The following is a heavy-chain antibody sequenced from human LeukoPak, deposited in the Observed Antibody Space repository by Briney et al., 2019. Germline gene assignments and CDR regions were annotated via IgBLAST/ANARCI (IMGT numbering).Heavy chain of an antibody. V-gene: IGHV3-33*01. D-gene: IGHD3-22*01. J-gene: IGHJ4*02. CDR2: IWYDGSNK. CDR3: ASGYYYLFDY. CDR1: GFTFSSYG. Sequence: GGSLRLSCAASGFTFSSYGMHWVRQAPGKGLEWVVVIWYDGSNKYYADSVKGRFTISRDNSKNTLYLQMNSLRAEDTAVYYCASGYYYLFDYWGQGTLVTVSS.